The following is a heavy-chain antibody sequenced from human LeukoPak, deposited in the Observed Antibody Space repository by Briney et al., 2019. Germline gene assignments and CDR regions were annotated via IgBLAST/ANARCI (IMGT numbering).Heavy chain of an antibody. CDR2: ISSSSSSI. J-gene: IGHJ4*02. D-gene: IGHD3-22*01. Sequence: GGPPSPSRPAPGSTSRSNSMNRVRQAPGTRLECASSISSSSSSIYYADSLKRRFTSPSDNAKNSLYLQMNSLRAADTAVYYCASNPESYSYDSSENCDYWGQGTLVTVSS. CDR3: ASNPESYSYDSSENCDY. CDR1: GSTSRSNS. V-gene: IGHV3-21*01.